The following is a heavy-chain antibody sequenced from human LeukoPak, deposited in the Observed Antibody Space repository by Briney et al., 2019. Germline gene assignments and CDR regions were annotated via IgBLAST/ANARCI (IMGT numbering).Heavy chain of an antibody. J-gene: IGHJ3*02. CDR1: GESFSSYY. Sequence: NPSETLSLTCAVYGESFSSYYWSWIRQPPGKGLEWIAEINHSGSTNFNPSLKSRVAISVDASKNQFSLKLSSVTAADTAVYYCARDAMIAAMNAFDIWGQGTMVTVSS. CDR2: INHSGST. V-gene: IGHV4-34*01. CDR3: ARDAMIAAMNAFDI. D-gene: IGHD6-6*01.